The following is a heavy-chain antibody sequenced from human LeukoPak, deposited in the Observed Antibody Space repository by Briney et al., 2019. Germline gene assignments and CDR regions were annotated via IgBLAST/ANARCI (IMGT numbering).Heavy chain of an antibody. D-gene: IGHD5-24*01. Sequence: ASVKVSCKASGGTFSSYAISWVRQAPGQGLEWMGRIIPILGIANYAQKFQGRVTITADKSTSTAYMELSSLRSEDTAVYYCARGGGDGYHYLRGYWGQGTLVTVSS. J-gene: IGHJ4*02. CDR3: ARGGGDGYHYLRGY. CDR2: IIPILGIA. V-gene: IGHV1-69*04. CDR1: GGTFSSYA.